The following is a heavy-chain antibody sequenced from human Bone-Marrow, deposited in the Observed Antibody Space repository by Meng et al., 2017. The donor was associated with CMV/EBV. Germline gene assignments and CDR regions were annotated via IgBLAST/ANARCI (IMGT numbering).Heavy chain of an antibody. Sequence: GEFLKISCAASGFTFSNAWMSWVRQAPEKGLEWVGRIKSKTDGGTTDYAAPVKGRFTISRDDSKNTLYLQMNSLKTEDTDVYYCTTDGIVVVPAAIDYWGQGTLVTVSS. J-gene: IGHJ4*02. CDR2: IKSKTDGGTT. D-gene: IGHD2-2*02. CDR1: GFTFSNAW. CDR3: TTDGIVVVPAAIDY. V-gene: IGHV3-15*01.